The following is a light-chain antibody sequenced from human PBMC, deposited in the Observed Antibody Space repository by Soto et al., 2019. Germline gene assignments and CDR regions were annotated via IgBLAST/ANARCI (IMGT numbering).Light chain of an antibody. CDR2: RDG. CDR1: NIGTKK. CDR3: QVWDSSTVV. Sequence: SYELTQPLSVSVALGQTARITCGGNNIGTKKVHWYQQKPGQAPVLVIYRDGNRPSGIPERFSGSNSGNTATLTISRAQAGDEADYYCQVWDSSTVVFGGGTQLTVL. J-gene: IGLJ2*01. V-gene: IGLV3-9*01.